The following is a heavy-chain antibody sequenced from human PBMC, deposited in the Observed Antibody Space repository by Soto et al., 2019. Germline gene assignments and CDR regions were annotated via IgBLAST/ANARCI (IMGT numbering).Heavy chain of an antibody. J-gene: IGHJ5*02. CDR1: GGSVSSGGYS. Sequence: PSETLSLTCAVSGGSVSSGGYSWSWIRQPPGKGLEWIGYMYHSGSTYYNPSLKSRVTISIDRSKNQFSLKLSSVTAADPAVYYCARHRGGLLGWFDPWGQGTLVTVSS. V-gene: IGHV4-30-2*02. CDR2: MYHSGST. D-gene: IGHD1-26*01. CDR3: ARHRGGLLGWFDP.